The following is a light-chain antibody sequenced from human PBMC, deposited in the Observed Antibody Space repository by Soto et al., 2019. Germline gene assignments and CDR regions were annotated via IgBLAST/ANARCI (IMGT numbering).Light chain of an antibody. CDR1: QSVSRY. V-gene: IGKV3-11*01. J-gene: IGKJ4*01. Sequence: EIGLTQSPATLSLSPGERATLSCRASQSVSRYLAWYQQKPGQAPRLLIHDTSTRAAAVPDTFSGSGSGTEFTLTISSLEPEDFAMYYCQQRFSWPPTFGGGTHVEIK. CDR3: QQRFSWPPT. CDR2: DTS.